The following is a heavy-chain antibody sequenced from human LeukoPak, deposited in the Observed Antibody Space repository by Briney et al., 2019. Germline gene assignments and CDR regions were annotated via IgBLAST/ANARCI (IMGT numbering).Heavy chain of an antibody. D-gene: IGHD2-21*01. J-gene: IGHJ4*02. V-gene: IGHV3-48*03. Sequence: GGSLRLSCAASGFTFSSYEMNWGRQAPGKGLEWVSYISSSGTTIYYADSVKGRFTISRDNSKNSLYLQMNSLRAEDTAVYYCARGYTGGYSDYWGQGTLVTVS. CDR1: GFTFSSYE. CDR2: ISSSGTTI. CDR3: ARGYTGGYSDY.